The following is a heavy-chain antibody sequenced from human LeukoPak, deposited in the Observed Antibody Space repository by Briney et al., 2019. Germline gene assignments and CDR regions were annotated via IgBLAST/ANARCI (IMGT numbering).Heavy chain of an antibody. V-gene: IGHV3-21*01. CDR2: ISSSSSYI. Sequence: PGRSLRLSCAASGFTFSRYAMHWVRQAPGKGLEWVSSISSSSSYIYYADSVKGRFTISRDNAKNSLYLQMNSLRAEDTAVYYCARAPPDIVLMVYAYFDYWGQGTLVTVSS. CDR3: ARAPPDIVLMVYAYFDY. J-gene: IGHJ4*02. CDR1: GFTFSRYA. D-gene: IGHD2-8*01.